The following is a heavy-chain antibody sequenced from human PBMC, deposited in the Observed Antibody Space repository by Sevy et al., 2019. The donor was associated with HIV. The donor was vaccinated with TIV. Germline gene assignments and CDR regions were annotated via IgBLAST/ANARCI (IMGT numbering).Heavy chain of an antibody. CDR3: AKDYYDSSGYYYFDY. Sequence: GGSLRLSCAASGFTFDDYAMHWVRQAPGKGLEWVSGISWNSGSIGYADSVKGRFTISSDNAKNSLYLQMNSLRAEDTALYYCAKDYYDSSGYYYFDYWGQGTLVTVSS. CDR1: GFTFDDYA. J-gene: IGHJ4*02. D-gene: IGHD3-22*01. V-gene: IGHV3-9*01. CDR2: ISWNSGSI.